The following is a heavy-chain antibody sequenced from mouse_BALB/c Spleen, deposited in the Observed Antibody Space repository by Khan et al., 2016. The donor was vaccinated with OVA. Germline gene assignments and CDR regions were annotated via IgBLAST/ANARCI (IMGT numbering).Heavy chain of an antibody. D-gene: IGHD1-1*01. V-gene: IGHV1S56*01. J-gene: IGHJ1*01. Sequence: VQLQESGPEVVKPGASVKMSCKASGYTFIRYYVHWVKQRPGQGLDWIGWIYPGDGRTKYNEKFKGKTTLTADNSSSIAYMLLSSLTSEDSAIYFCAISYYGSYWYFDVWGAGTTVTVSS. CDR1: GYTFIRYY. CDR3: AISYYGSYWYFDV. CDR2: IYPGDGRT.